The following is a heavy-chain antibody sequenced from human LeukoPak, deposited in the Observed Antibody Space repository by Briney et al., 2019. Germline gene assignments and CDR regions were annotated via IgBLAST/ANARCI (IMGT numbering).Heavy chain of an antibody. J-gene: IGHJ4*02. D-gene: IGHD3-10*01. V-gene: IGHV3-23*01. CDR1: GFTFSSYP. CDR3: AELWTGSYPRYFDY. Sequence: GGSLRLSCAASGFTFSSYPMSWVRQAPGKGLEWVSVIIGSGITTFYADSVKGRFTISRDNSKNTLYLQMNSLRAEDTAIYYCAELWTGSYPRYFDYWGQGTLVTVSS. CDR2: IIGSGITT.